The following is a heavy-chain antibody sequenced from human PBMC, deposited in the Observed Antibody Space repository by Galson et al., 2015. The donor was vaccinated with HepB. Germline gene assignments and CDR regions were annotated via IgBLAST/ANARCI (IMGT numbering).Heavy chain of an antibody. CDR3: ARDGTGVGFDY. CDR2: ISSSSSYI. D-gene: IGHD1/OR15-1a*01. V-gene: IGHV3-21*04. J-gene: IGHJ4*02. CDR1: EFTFSSYT. Sequence: SLRLSCAASEFTFSSYTMNWVRQAPGKGLEWVSSISSSSSYIYYADSVKGRFTISRDNAKNSLYLQMNSLRAEDTAVYYCARDGTGVGFDYWGQGTLVTVSS.